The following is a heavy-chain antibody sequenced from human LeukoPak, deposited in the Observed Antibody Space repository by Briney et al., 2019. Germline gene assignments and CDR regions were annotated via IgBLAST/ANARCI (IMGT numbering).Heavy chain of an antibody. CDR2: ISAYNGNT. CDR3: ARDRGRYFDWLFSTGDY. CDR1: GYTFTSYG. Sequence: AASVKVSCKASGYTFTSYGISWVRQAPGQGLEWMGWISAYNGNTNYAQKLQGRVTMTTDTSTSTAYMELRSLRSDDTAVYYCARDRGRYFDWLFSTGDYWGQGTLVTVSS. D-gene: IGHD3-9*01. J-gene: IGHJ4*02. V-gene: IGHV1-18*01.